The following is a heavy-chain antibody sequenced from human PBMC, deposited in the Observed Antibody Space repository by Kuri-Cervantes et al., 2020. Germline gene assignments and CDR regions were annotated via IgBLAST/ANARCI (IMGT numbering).Heavy chain of an antibody. Sequence: ASVKVSCKASGYSFTNYGITWVRQAPGQGLEWMGWINPNSGGTNYAQKFQGRVTMTRDTSISTAYMELSRLRSDDTAVYYCARDRIVGATGFDYWGQGTLVTVSS. CDR2: INPNSGGT. J-gene: IGHJ4*02. CDR1: GYSFTNYG. V-gene: IGHV1-2*02. CDR3: ARDRIVGATGFDY. D-gene: IGHD1-26*01.